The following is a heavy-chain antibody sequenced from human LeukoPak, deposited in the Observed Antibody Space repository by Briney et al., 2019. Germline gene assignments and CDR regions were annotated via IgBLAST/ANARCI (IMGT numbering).Heavy chain of an antibody. CDR3: ARDLWKLPFDY. Sequence: PGGSLRLSCAASGFTFSSYEMNWVRQAPGKGLEWVSYISSSGSTIYYADSVKGRFTISRDNAKNSLYLQMNSLRAEDTAVYYCARDLWKLPFDYWGQGTLVTVSS. D-gene: IGHD1-26*01. CDR2: ISSSGSTI. V-gene: IGHV3-48*03. J-gene: IGHJ4*02. CDR1: GFTFSSYE.